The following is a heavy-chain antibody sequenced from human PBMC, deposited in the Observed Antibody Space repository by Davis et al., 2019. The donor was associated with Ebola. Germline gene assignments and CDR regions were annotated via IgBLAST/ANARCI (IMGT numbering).Heavy chain of an antibody. CDR3: ARVWVGYSGYDWLDY. J-gene: IGHJ4*02. CDR2: IIPIFGTA. Sequence: SVKVSCKASGGTFSSYAISWVRQAPGQGLEWMGGIIPIFGTANYAQKLQGRVTMTTDTSTSTAYMELRSLRSDDTAVYYCARVWVGYSGYDWLDYWGQGTLVTVSS. CDR1: GGTFSSYA. V-gene: IGHV1-69*05. D-gene: IGHD5-12*01.